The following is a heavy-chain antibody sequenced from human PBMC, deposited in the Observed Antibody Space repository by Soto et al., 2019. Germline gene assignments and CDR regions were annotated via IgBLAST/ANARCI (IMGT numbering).Heavy chain of an antibody. Sequence: QVQLVQSGPEVKKPGASVKVSCKTSGYTFTSYGISWVRQAPGQGLEWMGWITTDKGKTTYAQKFQGRVTMTTDTSTRTAHMDLRSLRSDDTAVYYCATRSPAFEYWGQGTLVTVSS. J-gene: IGHJ4*02. CDR3: ATRSPAFEY. CDR1: GYTFTSYG. V-gene: IGHV1-18*01. D-gene: IGHD3-16*01. CDR2: ITTDKGKT.